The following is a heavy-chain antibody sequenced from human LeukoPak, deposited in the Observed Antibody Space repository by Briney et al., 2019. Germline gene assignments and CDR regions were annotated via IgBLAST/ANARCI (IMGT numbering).Heavy chain of an antibody. J-gene: IGHJ5*02. CDR3: ARRAITIFGVVIGWFDP. V-gene: IGHV4-38-2*01. D-gene: IGHD3-3*01. CDR2: IYHSGST. CDR1: GYSISSGYY. Sequence: PSETLSLTCAVSGYSISSGYYWGWIRQPPGKGLEWIGSIYHSGSTYYNPSLKSRVTISVDTSKNQFSLELSSVTAADTAVYYCARRAITIFGVVIGWFDPWGQGTLVTVSS.